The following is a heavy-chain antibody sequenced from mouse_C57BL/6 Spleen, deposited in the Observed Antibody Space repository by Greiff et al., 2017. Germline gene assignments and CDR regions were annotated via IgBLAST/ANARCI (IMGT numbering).Heavy chain of an antibody. J-gene: IGHJ3*01. CDR1: GFTFSDYG. Sequence: EVMLVESGGGLVKPGGSLKLSCAASGFTFSDYGMHWARQAPEKGLEWVAYISSGSSTIYYADTVKGRFTISRDNAKNTLFLQLTSLRSEDTAMYYCARIDYSAGFAYWGQGTLVTVSA. CDR3: ARIDYSAGFAY. CDR2: ISSGSSTI. D-gene: IGHD2-4*01. V-gene: IGHV5-17*01.